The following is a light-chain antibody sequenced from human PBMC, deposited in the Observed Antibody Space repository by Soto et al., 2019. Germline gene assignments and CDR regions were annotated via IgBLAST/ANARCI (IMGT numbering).Light chain of an antibody. V-gene: IGKV1-5*01. Sequence: DIQTTQSPATLSASVGASVTITCRASQSISSWLAWYQQKPGQAPKLLIYDASSLESGVPSRFSGSGSGTEFTLTISSLQPDDFATYYCQQYNSYWTFGQGTKV. J-gene: IGKJ1*01. CDR3: QQYNSYWT. CDR1: QSISSW. CDR2: DAS.